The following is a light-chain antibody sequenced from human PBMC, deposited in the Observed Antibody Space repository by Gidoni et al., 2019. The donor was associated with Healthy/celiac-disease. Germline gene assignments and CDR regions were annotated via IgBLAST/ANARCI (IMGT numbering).Light chain of an antibody. CDR3: QQYGSSPQT. J-gene: IGKJ1*01. Sequence: EIVLPQSPGTLSLSPGERATLSCRASQSVSSSYLAWYQQKPGQAPRLLIYGAYSRATGIPDRVSGSGSGTDFTLTISRLEPEDFAVYYCQQYGSSPQTFGQGTKVEIK. CDR2: GAY. V-gene: IGKV3-20*01. CDR1: QSVSSSY.